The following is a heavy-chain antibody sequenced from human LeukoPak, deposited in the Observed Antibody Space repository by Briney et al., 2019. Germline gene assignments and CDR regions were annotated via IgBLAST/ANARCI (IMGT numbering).Heavy chain of an antibody. CDR1: GFTFSNYG. V-gene: IGHV3-30*18. J-gene: IGHJ4*02. CDR2: IAHDGSIK. D-gene: IGHD1-26*01. CDR3: AKDSGSSHLYYFDY. Sequence: PGGSLRLSCAASGFTFSNYGMHWVRQAPGKGLEWVAVIAHDGSIKHYADSVNGRFTISRDNSKNTLYLQMNSLRAEDTALYYCAKDSGSSHLYYFDYWGQGTQVTVSS.